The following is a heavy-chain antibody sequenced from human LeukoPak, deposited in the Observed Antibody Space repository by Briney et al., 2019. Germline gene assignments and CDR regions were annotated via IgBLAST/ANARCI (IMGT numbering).Heavy chain of an antibody. CDR1: GGSLSNYY. J-gene: IGHJ5*02. CDR3: ARGPASGSNFAWFDP. D-gene: IGHD3-10*01. Sequence: SETLSLTCAVYGGSLSNYYWSWLRQPPGKGLEWIGEINHSGSTNYNPSLKSRVTISVDMSKNQFSLELSYVTAADTAVYYCARGPASGSNFAWFDPWGQGTLVTVSS. CDR2: INHSGST. V-gene: IGHV4-34*01.